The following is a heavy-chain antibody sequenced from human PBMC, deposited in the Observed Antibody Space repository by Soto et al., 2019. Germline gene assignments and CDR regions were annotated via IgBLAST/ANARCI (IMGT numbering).Heavy chain of an antibody. Sequence: GGSLRLSCAASGFTFSSYAMSWVRQAPGKGLEWVSAISGSGGSTYYADSVKGRFTISRDNSKNTLYLQMNSLRAEDTAVYYCAKPDCSGGSCYLEFFYFDYWGQGTLVTVS. CDR1: GFTFSSYA. V-gene: IGHV3-23*01. CDR3: AKPDCSGGSCYLEFFYFDY. D-gene: IGHD2-15*01. CDR2: ISGSGGST. J-gene: IGHJ4*02.